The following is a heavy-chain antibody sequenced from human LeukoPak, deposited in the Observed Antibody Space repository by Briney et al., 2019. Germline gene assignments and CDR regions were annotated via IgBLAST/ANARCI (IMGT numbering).Heavy chain of an antibody. J-gene: IGHJ5*02. CDR1: GGTFSGYA. Sequence: SVKVSCKASGGTFSGYAISWGRQAPGQGLEWMGGIIPIFGTANYAQKFQGRVTITTDESTSTAYMELSSLRSEDTAVYYCARRRYYYDSSGSLAHWFDPWGQGTLVTVSS. D-gene: IGHD3-22*01. CDR2: IIPIFGTA. CDR3: ARRRYYYDSSGSLAHWFDP. V-gene: IGHV1-69*05.